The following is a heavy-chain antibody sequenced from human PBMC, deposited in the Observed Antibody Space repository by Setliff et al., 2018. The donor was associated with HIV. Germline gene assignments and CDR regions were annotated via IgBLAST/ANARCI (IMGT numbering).Heavy chain of an antibody. CDR2: IYYTGST. CDR3: ARNRVPSSL. V-gene: IGHV4-59*01. D-gene: IGHD3-10*01. J-gene: IGHJ1*01. CDR1: GGSMSSYY. Sequence: SETLSLTCTVSGGSMSSYYWSWIRQPPGKGLEWIGSIYYTGSTDYNPSRMSRVTISLDTPKNQFSLKLNSVIAADTAVYYCARNRVPSSLWGQGTLVTVSS.